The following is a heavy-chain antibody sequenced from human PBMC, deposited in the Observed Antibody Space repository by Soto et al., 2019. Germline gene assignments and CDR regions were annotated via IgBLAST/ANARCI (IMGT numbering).Heavy chain of an antibody. J-gene: IGHJ5*02. CDR3: ARGGSSWTGNWLDP. Sequence: SETLSLTCAVSGGSISRGGYSWSWIRQPPGKGLEWIGYIYHSGSTYYNPSLKSRVTISVDRSKNHFSLKLSSVTAADTAVYYCARGGSSWTGNWLDPWGQGTLVTVSS. V-gene: IGHV4-30-2*01. CDR2: IYHSGST. CDR1: GGSISRGGYS. D-gene: IGHD6-13*01.